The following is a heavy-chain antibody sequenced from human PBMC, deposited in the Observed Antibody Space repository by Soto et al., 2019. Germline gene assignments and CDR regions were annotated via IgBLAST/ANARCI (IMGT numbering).Heavy chain of an antibody. CDR3: TKGAERTVQRFLDWVCGH. Sequence: ASVKVSCKASGYTFTSYGISWVRQAPGQGLEWMGWSSGYNGNTNYAQKLQGRVTMTTDKSISTAYLQWNSLQASDTATYYFTKGAERTVQRFLDWVCGHWGQGTPVTVSS. CDR1: GYTFTSYG. D-gene: IGHD3-9*01. V-gene: IGHV1-18*01. CDR2: SSGYNGNT. J-gene: IGHJ4*02.